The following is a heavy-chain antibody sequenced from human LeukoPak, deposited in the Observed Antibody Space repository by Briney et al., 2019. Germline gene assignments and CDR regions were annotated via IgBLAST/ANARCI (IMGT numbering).Heavy chain of an antibody. CDR2: IYSGGST. J-gene: IGHJ3*02. Sequence: PGGSLRLSCAASGFTVSSNYMSWVRQAPGKGLEWVSVIYSGGSTYYADSVKGRFTISRDNSKNTLYLQMSSLRAEDTAVYYCARVCGGDCFDAFDIWGQGTMVTVSS. CDR1: GFTVSSNY. V-gene: IGHV3-66*02. D-gene: IGHD2-21*02. CDR3: ARVCGGDCFDAFDI.